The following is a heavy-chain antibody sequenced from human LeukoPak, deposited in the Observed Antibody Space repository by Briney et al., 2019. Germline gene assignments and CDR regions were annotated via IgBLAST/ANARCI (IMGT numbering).Heavy chain of an antibody. CDR1: GFTVSGNY. V-gene: IGHV3-53*01. D-gene: IGHD3-3*01. CDR2: IYSGGTT. Sequence: PGGSLRLSCAASGFTVSGNYMSWVRQAPGKGLEWVSLIYSGGTTYYADSVEGRFTISRDNARESVFLQMDSLRVDDTAVYYCARTYDFGRGPPGDAFDNWGPGTWVIVSS. CDR3: ARTYDFGRGPPGDAFDN. J-gene: IGHJ3*02.